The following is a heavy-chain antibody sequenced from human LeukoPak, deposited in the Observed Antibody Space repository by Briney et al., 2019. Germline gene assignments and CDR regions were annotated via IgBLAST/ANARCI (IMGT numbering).Heavy chain of an antibody. J-gene: IGHJ4*02. D-gene: IGHD3-10*01. V-gene: IGHV1-46*01. CDR2: INPSGGST. CDR1: GYTFTSYY. Sequence: ASVKVSCKASGYTFTSYYMHWVRQAPGQGLEWMGIINPSGGSTSYAQKFQGRVTMTRDTSTSTVYMELSSLRSEDTAVYYCARGSRFFGSGSQTEMDYWGQGTLVTVSS. CDR3: ARGSRFFGSGSQTEMDY.